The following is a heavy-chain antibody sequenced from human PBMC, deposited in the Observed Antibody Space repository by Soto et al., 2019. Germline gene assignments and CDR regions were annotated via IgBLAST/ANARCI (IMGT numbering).Heavy chain of an antibody. CDR3: ARGRYSSGWQFDY. D-gene: IGHD6-19*01. V-gene: IGHV3-66*01. CDR1: GFTVSSNY. CDR2: IYSGGST. J-gene: IGHJ4*02. Sequence: EVQLVESGGGLVQPGGSLRLACAASGFTVSSNYMTWVRQAPGKGLEWVSVIYSGGSTDYADSVKGRFTISRDNSKNTLDLQMSSLRAEDTAVYYCARGRYSSGWQFDYWGQGTLVTVS.